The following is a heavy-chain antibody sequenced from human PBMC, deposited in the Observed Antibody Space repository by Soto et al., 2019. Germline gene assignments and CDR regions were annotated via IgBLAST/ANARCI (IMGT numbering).Heavy chain of an antibody. CDR1: GGTFSSYA. J-gene: IGHJ6*02. Sequence: QVQLVQSGAEVKKPGSSVKVSCKASGGTFSSYAISWVRQAPGQGLEWMGGIIPIFGTANYAQKFQGRVTITADEATSTPYLELSHLGSEDTAVYYCARSYGDYYYSYGMDVWDQGTTVTVSS. CDR2: IIPIFGTA. V-gene: IGHV1-69*12. D-gene: IGHD4-17*01. CDR3: ARSYGDYYYSYGMDV.